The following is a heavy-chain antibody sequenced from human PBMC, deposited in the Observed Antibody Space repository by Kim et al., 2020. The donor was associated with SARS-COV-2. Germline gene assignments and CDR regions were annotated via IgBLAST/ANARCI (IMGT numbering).Heavy chain of an antibody. CDR2: IIPIFGTA. CDR3: ARRRPPGRYGDLSLDY. V-gene: IGHV1-69*13. D-gene: IGHD4-17*01. Sequence: SVKVSCKASGGTFSSYAISWVRQAPGQGLEWMGGIIPIFGTANYAQKFQGRVTITADESTSTAYMELSSLRSEDTAVYYCARRRPPGRYGDLSLDYWGQGTLGTVSS. J-gene: IGHJ4*02. CDR1: GGTFSSYA.